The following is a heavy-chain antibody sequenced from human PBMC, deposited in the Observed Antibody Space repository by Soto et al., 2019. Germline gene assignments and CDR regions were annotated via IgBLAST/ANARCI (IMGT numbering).Heavy chain of an antibody. CDR2: IIPIFGTA. CDR1: GGTFSSYA. V-gene: IGHV1-69*13. CDR3: ARDGLTGTITRSIHAFDI. J-gene: IGHJ3*02. D-gene: IGHD1-7*01. Sequence: GASVKVSCKASGGTFSSYAICWVRQAPGQALEWMGGIIPIFGTANYVQKFQGRVTITADESTSTAYMELSSLRSEDTAVYYCARDGLTGTITRSIHAFDIWGQGTMVTVSS.